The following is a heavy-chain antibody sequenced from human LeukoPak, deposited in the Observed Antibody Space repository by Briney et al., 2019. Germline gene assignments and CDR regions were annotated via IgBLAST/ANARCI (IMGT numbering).Heavy chain of an antibody. Sequence: GGSLRLSCAASGFTFSDYYMSWIRQAPGKGLEWVSYISSSGSTIYYADSVKGRFTISRDNAENSLYLQMNSLRAEDTAVYYCARDASYYGSGSYLNGFDYWGQGTLVTVSS. CDR2: ISSSGSTI. V-gene: IGHV3-11*01. J-gene: IGHJ4*02. CDR1: GFTFSDYY. D-gene: IGHD3-10*01. CDR3: ARDASYYGSGSYLNGFDY.